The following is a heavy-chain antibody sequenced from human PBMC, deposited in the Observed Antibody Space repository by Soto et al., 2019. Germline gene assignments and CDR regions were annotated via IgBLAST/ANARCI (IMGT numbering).Heavy chain of an antibody. V-gene: IGHV1-8*01. J-gene: IGHJ6*02. Sequence: ASVKVSCKASGYTFTSYDINWVRQATGQGLEWMGWMNPNSGNTGYAQKFQGRVTMTRNTSISTAYMELSSLRSEDTAVYYCARGGRIIVDYYGMDVWGQGTTVTVSS. D-gene: IGHD2-21*01. CDR1: GYTFTSYD. CDR2: MNPNSGNT. CDR3: ARGGRIIVDYYGMDV.